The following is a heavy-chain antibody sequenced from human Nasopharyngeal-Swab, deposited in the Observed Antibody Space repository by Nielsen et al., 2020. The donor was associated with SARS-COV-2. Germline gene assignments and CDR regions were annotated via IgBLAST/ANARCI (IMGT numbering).Heavy chain of an antibody. V-gene: IGHV3-21*06. Sequence: GGSLRLSCAASGSTFSSYNMNWSRQLPGKGLEWVSSFTTSSSYIYYADSVKGGLTIFRDNPKNSLYLQMNSLIAEDTAVYYCARDLGYYDYVWGSYRIKDFDYWGQGTLVTVSS. CDR2: FTTSSSYI. CDR1: GSTFSSYN. J-gene: IGHJ4*02. D-gene: IGHD3-16*02. CDR3: ARDLGYYDYVWGSYRIKDFDY.